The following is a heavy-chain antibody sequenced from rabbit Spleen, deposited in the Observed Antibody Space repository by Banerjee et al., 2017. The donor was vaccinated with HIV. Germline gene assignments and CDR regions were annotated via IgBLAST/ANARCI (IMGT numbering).Heavy chain of an antibody. CDR2: IYVNSGST. Sequence: QQQLEESGGGLVKPGGTLTLTCKASGIDFSSWYYMCWVRQAPGKGLELVGCIYVNSGSTWYASWAKGRFTVSKTSSTTVTLQMTSLTAADTATYFCARFYAGYGDFGYAAMWGQGTLVTVS. D-gene: IGHD7-1*01. CDR3: ARFYAGYGDFGYAAM. J-gene: IGHJ3*01. CDR1: GIDFSSWYY. V-gene: IGHV1S43*01.